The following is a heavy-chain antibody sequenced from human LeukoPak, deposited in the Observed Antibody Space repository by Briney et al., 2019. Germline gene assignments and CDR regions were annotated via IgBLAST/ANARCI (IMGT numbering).Heavy chain of an antibody. Sequence: SETLSLTCTVSGGSISSSGYYWNWIRQPPGKGLEWIGSIYHGGSTYSSSLKSRVTILVDGSKNQFSLRLTSVTAADTAVYYCASGQWLVFDSWGQGTLVTVSS. V-gene: IGHV4-30-2*01. CDR3: ASGQWLVFDS. J-gene: IGHJ4*02. D-gene: IGHD6-19*01. CDR1: GGSISSSGYY. CDR2: IYHGGST.